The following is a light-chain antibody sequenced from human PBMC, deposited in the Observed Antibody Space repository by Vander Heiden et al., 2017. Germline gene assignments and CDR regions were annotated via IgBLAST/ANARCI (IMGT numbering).Light chain of an antibody. Sequence: QSALPQPASVSGSPGQSITISCTGTSSDVGGYNFVAWYQQHPGKAPKLIISDVSNRPSGVSNRFSGSKSGNTASLTVSGLQAEDEADYYCSSYTSTHTLVFGTGTKVTVL. CDR2: DVS. J-gene: IGLJ1*01. CDR3: SSYTSTHTLV. V-gene: IGLV2-14*03. CDR1: SSDVGGYNF.